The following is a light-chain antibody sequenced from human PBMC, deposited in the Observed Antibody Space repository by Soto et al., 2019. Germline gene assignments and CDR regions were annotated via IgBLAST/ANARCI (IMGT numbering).Light chain of an antibody. CDR3: GSYTTSSTLYV. Sequence: ALTQPASVSGSPGQSITISCTGTSSDVGGYNYVSWYQQHPGKAPKLMIYDVSNRPSGVSNRFSGSKSGNTASLTISGLHAEDEADYYCGSYTTSSTLYVFGTGTKLTVL. CDR2: DVS. V-gene: IGLV2-14*01. CDR1: SSDVGGYNY. J-gene: IGLJ1*01.